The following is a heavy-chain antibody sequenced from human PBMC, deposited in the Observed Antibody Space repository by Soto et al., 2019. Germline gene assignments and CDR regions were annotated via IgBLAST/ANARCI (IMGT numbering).Heavy chain of an antibody. CDR3: ARETGIAVFGHHAFDI. V-gene: IGHV4-34*01. D-gene: IGHD6-19*01. Sequence: SQTLSLTCAVYGGSFSGYYWSWIRQPPGKGLEWIGEINHSGSTNYNPSPKSRVTISVDTSKNPFSLKLSSVTAADTAVYFCARETGIAVFGHHAFDIVGKGTMVTVSS. CDR2: INHSGST. J-gene: IGHJ3*02. CDR1: GGSFSGYY.